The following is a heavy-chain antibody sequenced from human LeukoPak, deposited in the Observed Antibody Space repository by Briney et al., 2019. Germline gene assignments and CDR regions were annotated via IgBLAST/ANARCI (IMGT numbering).Heavy chain of an antibody. J-gene: IGHJ3*02. V-gene: IGHV3-11*04. CDR3: ARARTSQQLNSFDI. CDR1: GFTLSDYY. Sequence: GGSLRLSCLASGFTLSDYYVNWVRQAPGQGLGWVSYISTSGSTTHYADSVKGRFTISRDNAKNSLYLQMNSLRGEDTAVYYCARARTSQQLNSFDIWGQGTMVTVSS. CDR2: ISTSGSTT. D-gene: IGHD6-13*01.